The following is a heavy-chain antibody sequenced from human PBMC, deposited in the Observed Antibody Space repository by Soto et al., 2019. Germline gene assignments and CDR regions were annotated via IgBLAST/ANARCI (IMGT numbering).Heavy chain of an antibody. CDR1: GFTFSNAW. CDR3: AAPGIAVAGFYYYYYMDG. J-gene: IGHJ6*03. CDR2: IKSKTDRGTT. Sequence: EVQLVESGGGLVKPGGSLRLSCAASGFTFSNAWMSWVRQAPGKGLEWVGRIKSKTDRGTTDYAAPVEGRCTNSREDAKNTLYMQMTSLKTEDTAMYDCAAPGIAVAGFYYYYYMDGWGKGTTVSVYS. V-gene: IGHV3-15*01. D-gene: IGHD6-19*01.